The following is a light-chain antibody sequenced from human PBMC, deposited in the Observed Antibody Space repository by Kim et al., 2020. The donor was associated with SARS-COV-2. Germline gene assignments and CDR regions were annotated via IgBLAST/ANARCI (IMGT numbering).Light chain of an antibody. CDR1: SLRTYY. CDR2: GKN. V-gene: IGLV3-19*01. Sequence: SSELTQDPDVSVALGQKVRITCQGDSLRTYYETWYQQKPGQAPIVVIYGKNNRPSGIPDRFTGSSSGNTASLTITGTQAGDEADYYCNSRDSNDNVVFGGGTQLTVL. J-gene: IGLJ2*01. CDR3: NSRDSNDNVV.